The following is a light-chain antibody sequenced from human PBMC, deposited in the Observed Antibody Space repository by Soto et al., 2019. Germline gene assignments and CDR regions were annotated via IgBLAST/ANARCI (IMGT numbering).Light chain of an antibody. CDR1: QSVSSSY. CDR2: GSS. V-gene: IGKV3-20*01. Sequence: EIGLTQSPGTLSLSPGERATLSCRASQSVSSSYLASYQQKPGQAPSLLIYGSSSRATGIPGRFSGSGSGTDFTLTISRLEPEDFAVYYCQQYGRSPFTFGPGTKVDI. J-gene: IGKJ3*01. CDR3: QQYGRSPFT.